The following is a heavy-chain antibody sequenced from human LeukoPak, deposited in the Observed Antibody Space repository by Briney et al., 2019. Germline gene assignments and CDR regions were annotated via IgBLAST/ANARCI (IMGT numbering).Heavy chain of an antibody. Sequence: RGSLRLSCAASGFTFSNYAMSWVRQAPRKGLQWVSGISGSGDTTHYADSVKGRFSISRDNSKNTRYLQMSNLRPEDTAVYYCAQVPVTTVSGWGQGTMVTVSS. CDR2: ISGSGDTT. CDR1: GFTFSNYA. J-gene: IGHJ3*01. V-gene: IGHV3-23*01. D-gene: IGHD4-17*01. CDR3: AQVPVTTVSG.